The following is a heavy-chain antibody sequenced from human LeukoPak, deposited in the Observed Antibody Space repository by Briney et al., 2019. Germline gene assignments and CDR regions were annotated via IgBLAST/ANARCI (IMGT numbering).Heavy chain of an antibody. D-gene: IGHD2-2*01. CDR3: ARDLGSCSSTGCQTNWFHP. J-gene: IGHJ5*02. CDR1: GFTLSTYW. CDR2: INTDGSAT. Sequence: GGSLRLSCAASGFTLSTYWMRWVRQAPGKGLTWVSHINTDGSATSYADSVKGRFTISRDNARNTLYLQMNSLRAEDTAVYYCARDLGSCSSTGCQTNWFHPWGQGTQVTVSS. V-gene: IGHV3-74*01.